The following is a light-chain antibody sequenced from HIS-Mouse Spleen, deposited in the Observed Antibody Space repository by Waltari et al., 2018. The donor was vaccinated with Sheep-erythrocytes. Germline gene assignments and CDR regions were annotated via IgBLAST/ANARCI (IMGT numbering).Light chain of an antibody. CDR3: QQRSNWPPLT. Sequence: IVLTQSPATLSLSPGERATPSCRASQSVRSYLAWYQQKPGQAPRLLIYDASNRATGIPARFSGSGSGTDFTLTISSLEPEDFAVYYCQQRSNWPPLTFGGGTKVEIK. V-gene: IGKV3-11*01. CDR1: QSVRSY. CDR2: DAS. J-gene: IGKJ4*01.